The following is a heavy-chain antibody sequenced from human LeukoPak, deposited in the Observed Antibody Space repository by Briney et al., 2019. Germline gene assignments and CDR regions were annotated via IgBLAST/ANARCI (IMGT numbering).Heavy chain of an antibody. CDR1: GYTFTGYY. V-gene: IGHV1-2*06. CDR3: ARDSLEWLSFDY. Sequence: ASVKVSCKASGYTFTGYYMHWVRQAPGQGLEWMGRINPNSGGTNYAQKFQGRVTMTRDTSISTAYMELSRLRSDDTAVYYCARDSLEWLSFDYWSQGTLVTVSS. J-gene: IGHJ4*02. CDR2: INPNSGGT. D-gene: IGHD3-3*01.